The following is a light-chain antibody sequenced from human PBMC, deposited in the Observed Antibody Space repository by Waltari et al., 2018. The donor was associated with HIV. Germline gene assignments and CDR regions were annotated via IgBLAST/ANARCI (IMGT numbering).Light chain of an antibody. V-gene: IGLV3-21*02. CDR1: NIGRKS. CDR2: DDN. Sequence: SYVLTQPPSVSVAPGQTARITCGGNNIGRKSVHWYQQKPGQAPVLVVYDDNDRPSGIPERFSGSNSGNTATLSISRVEAGDEADYYCQVWDSSSDQYVFGTGTKVTVL. J-gene: IGLJ1*01. CDR3: QVWDSSSDQYV.